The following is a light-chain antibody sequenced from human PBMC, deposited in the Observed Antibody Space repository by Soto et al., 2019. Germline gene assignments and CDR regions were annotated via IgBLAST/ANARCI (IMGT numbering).Light chain of an antibody. V-gene: IGKV3-11*01. Sequence: EIVLTQSPATLSLSPGERAALSCRASQSVGSHLAWYQQKPGQPPRLLIYDASNRATGILARFSGSGSGTDFTLTISSLEPEDFAVYYCQHRTNWPPVTFGQGTRLEIK. J-gene: IGKJ5*01. CDR2: DAS. CDR1: QSVGSH. CDR3: QHRTNWPPVT.